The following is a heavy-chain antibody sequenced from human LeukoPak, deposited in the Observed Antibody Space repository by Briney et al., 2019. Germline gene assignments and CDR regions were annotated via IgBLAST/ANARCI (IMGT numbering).Heavy chain of an antibody. CDR2: IYTSGST. CDR1: GDSISSGSYY. V-gene: IGHV4-61*02. CDR3: ARAPVPPLSSGWYPDWFDP. Sequence: SETLSLTCTVSGDSISSGSYYWSSIRQPAGKGLEWIGRIYTSGSTNYNPSLKSRVTISVDTSKNQFSLKLSSVTAADTAVYYCARAPVPPLSSGWYPDWFDPWGQGTLVTVSS. J-gene: IGHJ5*02. D-gene: IGHD6-19*01.